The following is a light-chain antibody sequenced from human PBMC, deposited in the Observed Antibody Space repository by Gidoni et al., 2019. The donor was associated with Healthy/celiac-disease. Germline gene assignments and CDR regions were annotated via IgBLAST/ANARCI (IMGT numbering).Light chain of an antibody. CDR1: KLGDKY. Sequence: SYELTQPPSVSVPTGQTASITCSGDKLGDKYACWYQQKPGQSPVLVIYQDSKRPSGIPERFSGSNSGNTATLTISGTQAMDESDYYCQAWDSSSYVFGTGTKVTV. J-gene: IGLJ1*01. CDR2: QDS. V-gene: IGLV3-1*01. CDR3: QAWDSSSYV.